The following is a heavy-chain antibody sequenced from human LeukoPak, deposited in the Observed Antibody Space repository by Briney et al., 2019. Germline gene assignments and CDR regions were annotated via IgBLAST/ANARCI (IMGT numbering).Heavy chain of an antibody. V-gene: IGHV4-34*01. CDR2: INHSGST. D-gene: IGHD3-10*01. Sequence: SETLSLTCAVYGGSFSGYYWSWIRQPPGKGLEWIGEINHSGSTNYNPSLKSRVTISVDTSKNQFSLKLSSVTAADTAVYYCARASWRSFGGDYWGQGTLVTVSS. CDR3: ARASWRSFGGDY. J-gene: IGHJ4*02. CDR1: GGSFSGYY.